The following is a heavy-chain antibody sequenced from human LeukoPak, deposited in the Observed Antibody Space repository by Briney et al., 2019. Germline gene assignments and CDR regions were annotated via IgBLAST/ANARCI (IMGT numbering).Heavy chain of an antibody. V-gene: IGHV4-34*01. CDR2: INHSGST. CDR1: GGSFSGYY. Sequence: SETLSLTCAVYGGSFSGYYWSWIRQPPGKGLEWIGEINHSGSTNYNPSLESRVTISVDTSKNQFSLKLSSVTAADTAVYYCASMGYDSSGYYYGYFDYWGQGTLVTVSS. D-gene: IGHD3-22*01. J-gene: IGHJ4*02. CDR3: ASMGYDSSGYYYGYFDY.